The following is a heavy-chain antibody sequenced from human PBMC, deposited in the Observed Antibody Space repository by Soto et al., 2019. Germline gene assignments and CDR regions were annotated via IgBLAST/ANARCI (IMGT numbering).Heavy chain of an antibody. Sequence: SVKVSCKASGGTFSSYAISWVRQAPGQGLEWMGGIIPIFGTANYAQKFQGRVTITADESTSTAYMELSSLRSEDTAVYYCARDTEDIGYSYGYNYYYGMDVWGQGTTVTVTS. CDR1: GGTFSSYA. CDR2: IIPIFGTA. CDR3: ARDTEDIGYSYGYNYYYGMDV. V-gene: IGHV1-69*13. J-gene: IGHJ6*02. D-gene: IGHD5-18*01.